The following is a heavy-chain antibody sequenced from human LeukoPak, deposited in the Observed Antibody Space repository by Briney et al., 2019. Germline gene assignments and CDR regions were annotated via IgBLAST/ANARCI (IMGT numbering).Heavy chain of an antibody. D-gene: IGHD6-13*01. CDR1: GGSISSYY. Sequence: SETLSLTCTVSGGSISSYYWSWNRQPPGKGLEWIGYIYYSGSTNYNPSLKSRVTISVDTSKNQFSLKLSSVTAADTAVYYCARDQIAAAGTEDYYYYGMDVWGQGTTVTVSS. CDR3: ARDQIAAAGTEDYYYYGMDV. J-gene: IGHJ6*02. V-gene: IGHV4-59*01. CDR2: IYYSGST.